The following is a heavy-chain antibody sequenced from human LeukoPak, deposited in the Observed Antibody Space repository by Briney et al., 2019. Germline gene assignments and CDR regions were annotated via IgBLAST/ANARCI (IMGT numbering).Heavy chain of an antibody. Sequence: GESLKISCKGSGYSFTSYWIGWVRQMPGKGLEWMGIIYPGDSDTRYSPSFQGQVTISAGKSISTAYLQWSSLKASDTAMYYCARPGEVVPAAPYYFDYWGQGTLVTVSS. D-gene: IGHD2-2*01. CDR3: ARPGEVVPAAPYYFDY. V-gene: IGHV5-51*01. J-gene: IGHJ4*02. CDR1: GYSFTSYW. CDR2: IYPGDSDT.